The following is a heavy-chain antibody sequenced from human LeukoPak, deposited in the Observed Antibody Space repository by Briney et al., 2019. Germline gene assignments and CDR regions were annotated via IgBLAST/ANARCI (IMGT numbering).Heavy chain of an antibody. J-gene: IGHJ4*02. D-gene: IGHD3-3*01. CDR1: GGSISSSSYC. CDR3: ARQKIGVVTYYFDY. V-gene: IGHV4-39*01. Sequence: SETLSLTCTVSGGSISSSSYCWGWIRQPPGKGLEWIGSIYYSGSTYYNPSLKSRVTISVDTSKNQFSLKLSSVTAADTAVYYCARQKIGVVTYYFDYWGQGTLVTVSS. CDR2: IYYSGST.